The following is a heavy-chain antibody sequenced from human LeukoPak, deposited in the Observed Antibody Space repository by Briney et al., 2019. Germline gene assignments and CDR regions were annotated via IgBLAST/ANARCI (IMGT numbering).Heavy chain of an antibody. Sequence: GGSLRLSCAASGFTFSSYAMHWVRQAPGKGLEWVAVISYDGSNKYYADSVKGRFTISRDNSKNTLYLQMNSLRAEDTAVYYCARGTFYSSSWYDEYFQHWGQGTLVTVSS. J-gene: IGHJ1*01. CDR1: GFTFSSYA. V-gene: IGHV3-30-3*01. D-gene: IGHD6-13*01. CDR3: ARGTFYSSSWYDEYFQH. CDR2: ISYDGSNK.